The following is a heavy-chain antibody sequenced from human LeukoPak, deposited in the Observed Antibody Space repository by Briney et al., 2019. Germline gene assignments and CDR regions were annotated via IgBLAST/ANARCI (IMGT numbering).Heavy chain of an antibody. J-gene: IGHJ6*02. D-gene: IGHD2-15*01. CDR3: ARSLAAAPSGYGMDV. V-gene: IGHV1-18*01. Sequence: ASVKVSCMASGYIFTSYSITWVRQAPGQGLEWMGWISAYNGNTNYAQKVQGRVTMTTDTSTSTAYMELRSLRSDDTAVYYCARSLAAAPSGYGMDVWGQGTTVTVSS. CDR1: GYIFTSYS. CDR2: ISAYNGNT.